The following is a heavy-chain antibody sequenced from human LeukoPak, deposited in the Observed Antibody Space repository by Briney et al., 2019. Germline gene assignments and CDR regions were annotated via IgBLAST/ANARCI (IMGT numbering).Heavy chain of an antibody. D-gene: IGHD2-8*01. CDR3: ARDRMVGLFDY. CDR1: GGSIDSGDYY. Sequence: SQTLSLTCTVSGGSIDSGDYYWSWIRQPPGKGLEWIGFIHYFGNTYYNPSLKSRTTISLGTSKNQFSLKLSSVTAVDTAVYYCARDRMVGLFDYWGQGTLVTVSS. V-gene: IGHV4-30-4*08. J-gene: IGHJ4*02. CDR2: IHYFGNT.